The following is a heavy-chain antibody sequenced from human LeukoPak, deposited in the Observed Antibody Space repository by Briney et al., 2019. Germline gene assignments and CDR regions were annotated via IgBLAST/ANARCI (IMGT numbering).Heavy chain of an antibody. J-gene: IGHJ3*02. CDR3: ARDRVSYDSSGLDAFDI. Sequence: SETLSLTCTVSGGSISSYYWSWIRQPPGKGLGWIGYIYYSGSTNYNPPLKSRVTISVDTSKNQFSLKLSSVTAADTAVYYCARDRVSYDSSGLDAFDIWGQGTMVTVSS. D-gene: IGHD3-22*01. CDR2: IYYSGST. V-gene: IGHV4-59*01. CDR1: GGSISSYY.